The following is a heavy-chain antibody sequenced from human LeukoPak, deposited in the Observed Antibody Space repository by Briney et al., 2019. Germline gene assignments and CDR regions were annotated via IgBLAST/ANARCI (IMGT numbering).Heavy chain of an antibody. CDR1: GFTFSSYA. CDR2: ISGSGGST. CDR3: ARPPGGYNYISLDY. V-gene: IGHV3-23*01. Sequence: GGSLRLSCAASGFTFSSYAMSWVRQAPGKGLEWVSAISGSGGSTYYADSVKGRFTISRDNSKNTLYLQMNSLRVEDTAVYYCARPPGGYNYISLDYWGQGTLVTVSS. D-gene: IGHD5-18*01. J-gene: IGHJ4*02.